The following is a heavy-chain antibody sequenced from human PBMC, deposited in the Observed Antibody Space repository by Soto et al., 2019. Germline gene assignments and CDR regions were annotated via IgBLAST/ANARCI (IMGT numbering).Heavy chain of an antibody. J-gene: IGHJ6*02. V-gene: IGHV1-46*01. CDR1: GYTFTSYY. D-gene: IGHD4-17*01. CDR3: ATGGLRHYYYGMDV. CDR2: INPSGGST. Sequence: ASVKVSCKASGYTFTSYYMHWVRQAPGQGLEWMGIINPSGGSTSYAQKFQGRVTMTEDTSTDTAYMELSSLRSEDTAVYYCATGGLRHYYYGMDVWGQGTTVTVSS.